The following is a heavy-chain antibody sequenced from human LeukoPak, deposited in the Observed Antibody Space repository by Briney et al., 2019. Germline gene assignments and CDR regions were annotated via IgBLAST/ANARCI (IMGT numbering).Heavy chain of an antibody. CDR2: ISWSSNSL. V-gene: IGHV3-9*01. CDR1: GFNFGGSA. D-gene: IGHD2-8*01. CDR3: AKEGSVCTNGICRYFDY. Sequence: GGSLRLSCAASGFNFGGSAMHWVRQAPGKGLEWVSGISWSSNSLDYADCVKGRFTISRDNAKNSLYLQMDSLRAEDTAFYYCAKEGSVCTNGICRYFDYWGQGTLVTVS. J-gene: IGHJ4*02.